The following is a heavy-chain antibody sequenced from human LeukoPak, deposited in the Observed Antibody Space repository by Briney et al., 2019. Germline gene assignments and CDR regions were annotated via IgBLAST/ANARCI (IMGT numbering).Heavy chain of an antibody. CDR2: IWYDGSNK. V-gene: IGHV3-33*01. CDR3: ARDTHYDSSGYSDY. D-gene: IGHD3-22*01. CDR1: GFTFSSYG. Sequence: GGSLRLSCAASGFTFSSYGMHWVRQAPGKGLEWVAVIWYDGSNKYYADSVKGRFTISRDNSKNTLYLQMNSLRAEDTAVYYCARDTHYDSSGYSDYWGQGTLVTVSS. J-gene: IGHJ4*02.